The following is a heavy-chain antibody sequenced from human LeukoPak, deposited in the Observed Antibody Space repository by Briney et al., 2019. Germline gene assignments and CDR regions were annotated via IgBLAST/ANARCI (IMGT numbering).Heavy chain of an antibody. CDR1: GGSISSGGYC. J-gene: IGHJ3*02. Sequence: SETLSLTCTVSGGSISSGGYCWSWIRQHPGKGLEWIGYIYYSGSTYYNPSLKSRVTISVDTSKNQFSLKLSSVTAADTAVYYCARGLTYYYDSSGFPHDAFDIWGQGTMVTVSS. V-gene: IGHV4-31*03. D-gene: IGHD3-22*01. CDR3: ARGLTYYYDSSGFPHDAFDI. CDR2: IYYSGST.